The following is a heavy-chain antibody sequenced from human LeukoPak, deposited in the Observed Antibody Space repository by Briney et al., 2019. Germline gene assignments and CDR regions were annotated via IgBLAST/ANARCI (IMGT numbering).Heavy chain of an antibody. Sequence: GGSLRLSCAASGFTFSSYWMNWVRQAPGKGLVWVSRIASDGSSTTYADSVKGRFSISRDNAKNTLYLQMNSLRAEDTAVYYCARDTYYDILTGYLYYYYYYGMDVWGQGTTVTVSS. D-gene: IGHD3-9*01. CDR1: GFTFSSYW. CDR3: ARDTYYDILTGYLYYYYYYGMDV. CDR2: IASDGSST. J-gene: IGHJ6*02. V-gene: IGHV3-74*01.